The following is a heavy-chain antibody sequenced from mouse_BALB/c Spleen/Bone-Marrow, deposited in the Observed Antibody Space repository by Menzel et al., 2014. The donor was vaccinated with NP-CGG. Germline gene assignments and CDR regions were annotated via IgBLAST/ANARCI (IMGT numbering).Heavy chain of an antibody. CDR1: GFNIKDTY. Sequence: ELQLQQSGAELVKPGASVKLSCTASGFNIKDTYMHWVKQRPEQGLEWIGRIDPANGNTKYDPKFQGKATITADTSSNTAYLQLSSLTSEDTAVYYCASYYYGSSRFAYWGQGTLVTVSA. D-gene: IGHD1-1*01. J-gene: IGHJ3*01. V-gene: IGHV14-3*02. CDR2: IDPANGNT. CDR3: ASYYYGSSRFAY.